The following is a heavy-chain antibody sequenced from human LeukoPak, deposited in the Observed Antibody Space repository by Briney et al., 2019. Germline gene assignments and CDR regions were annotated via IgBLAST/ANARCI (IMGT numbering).Heavy chain of an antibody. J-gene: IGHJ4*02. CDR3: AKDSLIYCSGGSCYPDY. CDR1: GFTFSRYG. CDR2: IWYDGSNK. Sequence: GRSLRLSCAASGFTFSRYGMHWVRQAPGKGLEWGAVIWYDGSNKYYADSVQGRFTISRDNSKNTLYLQMTTLTAEDTAVYYCAKDSLIYCSGGSCYPDYWGQGTLVTVSS. D-gene: IGHD2-15*01. V-gene: IGHV3-33*06.